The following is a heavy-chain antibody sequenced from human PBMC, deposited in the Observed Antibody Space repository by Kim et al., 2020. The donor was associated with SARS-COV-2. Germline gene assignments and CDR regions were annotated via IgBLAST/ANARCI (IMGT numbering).Heavy chain of an antibody. CDR3: ASTARRFTFDY. CDR2: ISNDGSTK. V-gene: IGHV3-30*04. Sequence: GGSLRLSCAASGFTFSSYAMHWVRQAPGKGLEWVADISNDGSTKYYADSVKGRFTISRDNSKNTLYLQMNSLRAEDTAVYYCASTARRFTFDYWGQGTLVTVSS. D-gene: IGHD3-10*01. CDR1: GFTFSSYA. J-gene: IGHJ4*02.